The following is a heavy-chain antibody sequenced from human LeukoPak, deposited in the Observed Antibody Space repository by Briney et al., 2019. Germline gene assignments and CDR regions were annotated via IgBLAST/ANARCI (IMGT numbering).Heavy chain of an antibody. J-gene: IGHJ4*02. V-gene: IGHV1-2*06. CDR1: GYTFTGYD. Sequence: ASVKVSCKASGYTFTGYDMHWVRQAPGQGLEWMGRINPNSGGTNYAQKFQGRVTMTRDTSISTAYMELSSLRSDDTAVYYCALRPTGYSSSWYFDYWGQGTLVTVSS. CDR2: INPNSGGT. CDR3: ALRPTGYSSSWYFDY. D-gene: IGHD6-13*01.